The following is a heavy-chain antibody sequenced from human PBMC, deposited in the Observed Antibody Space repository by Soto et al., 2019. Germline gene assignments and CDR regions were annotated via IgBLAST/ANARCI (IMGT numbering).Heavy chain of an antibody. Sequence: EVQLVESGGVVVQPGGSLRLSCAASGFTFDDYTMHWVRQAPGKGLEWVSLISWDGGSTYYADSVKGGFTISRDNSKNSLYLQMNSLRTEDTALYYCAKDMKSSGWYWYFDYWGQGTLVTVSS. CDR2: ISWDGGST. D-gene: IGHD6-19*01. CDR1: GFTFDDYT. V-gene: IGHV3-43*01. CDR3: AKDMKSSGWYWYFDY. J-gene: IGHJ4*02.